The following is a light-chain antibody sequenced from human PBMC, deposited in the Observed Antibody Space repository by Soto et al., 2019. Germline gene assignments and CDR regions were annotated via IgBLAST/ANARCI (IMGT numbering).Light chain of an antibody. Sequence: QAVVTQSSSASASLGSSVRLTCTLSSGHSSNIIAWHQQQPGKAPRHLMKLEGSGGYSKGSGVPDRFSGSSSGADRYLTISNLQSEDEADYYCETWDSNTLVFGGGTKLTVL. J-gene: IGLJ2*01. V-gene: IGLV4-60*03. CDR3: ETWDSNTLV. CDR1: SGHSSNI. CDR2: LEGSGGY.